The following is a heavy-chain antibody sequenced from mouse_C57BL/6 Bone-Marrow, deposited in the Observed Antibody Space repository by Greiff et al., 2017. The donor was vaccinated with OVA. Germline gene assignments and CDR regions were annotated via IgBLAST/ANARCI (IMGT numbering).Heavy chain of an antibody. D-gene: IGHD2-5*01. CDR3: AREDSNWFAY. V-gene: IGHV1-4*01. CDR2: INPSSGYT. CDR1: GYTFTSYS. Sequence: VQLQQPGAELARPGASVKMSCKASGYTFTSYSMHWVKQRPGQGLEWIGYINPSSGYTKYNQKFKNKAKLTADKSYSTAYMQLSSLTSVDSAVSYCAREDSNWFAYWGQGTLVTVSA. J-gene: IGHJ3*01.